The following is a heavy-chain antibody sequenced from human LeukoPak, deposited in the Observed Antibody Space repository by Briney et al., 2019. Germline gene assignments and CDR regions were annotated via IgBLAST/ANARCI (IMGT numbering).Heavy chain of an antibody. Sequence: GASVKVSYKASGGTFSSYAISWVRQAPGQGLEWMGGIIPIFGTANYAQKFQGRVTITADESTSTAYMELSSLRSEDTAVYYCARVVDYYDSSGYDDIWGQGTMVTVSS. V-gene: IGHV1-69*13. CDR1: GGTFSSYA. D-gene: IGHD3-22*01. CDR3: ARVVDYYDSSGYDDI. J-gene: IGHJ3*02. CDR2: IIPIFGTA.